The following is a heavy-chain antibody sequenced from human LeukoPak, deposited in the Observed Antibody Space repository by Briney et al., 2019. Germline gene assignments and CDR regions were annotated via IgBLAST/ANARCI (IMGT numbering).Heavy chain of an antibody. CDR3: ARLQGGLIDF. V-gene: IGHV5-51*01. J-gene: IGHJ4*02. CDR1: GYSFTTYW. CDR2: IYPSDAGT. Sequence: GASLQISCKGSGYSFTTYWIGWVRRMSGKGLEWMGMIYPSDAGTKNSPSLQGQVTISADKSTTTVYLQWSSLKAADTAMYYCARLQGGLIDFWGQGTLVTVSS. D-gene: IGHD3-10*01.